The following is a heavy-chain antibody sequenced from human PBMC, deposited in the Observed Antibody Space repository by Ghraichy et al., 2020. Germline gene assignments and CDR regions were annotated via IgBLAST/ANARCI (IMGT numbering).Heavy chain of an antibody. V-gene: IGHV1-3*01. CDR2: INAGNGNT. D-gene: IGHD2-2*01. CDR1: GYTFTSYA. Sequence: ASVKVSCKASGYTFTSYAMHWVRQAPGQRLEWMGWINAGNGNTKYSQKFQGRVTITRDTSASTAYMELRSLRSEDTAVYYCARTERIVVVPAANDAFDIWGQGTMVTVSS. CDR3: ARTERIVVVPAANDAFDI. J-gene: IGHJ3*02.